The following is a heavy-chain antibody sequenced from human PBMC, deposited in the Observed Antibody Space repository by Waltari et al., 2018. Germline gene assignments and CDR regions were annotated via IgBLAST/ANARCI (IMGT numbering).Heavy chain of an antibody. CDR3: TRGLTVRKWFDP. J-gene: IGHJ5*02. Sequence: QVQLHQWGAGLLTPSETLSLTCAVSGGPLSGFFWTWIRQAPGKGLEWIGDSSYTGTTNYNPSLRSRVSVSVDMSKNQVSLELRSVTANDTAVYYCTRGLTVRKWFDPWGQGTLVIVSS. CDR2: SSYTGTT. V-gene: IGHV4-34*01. CDR1: GGPLSGFF.